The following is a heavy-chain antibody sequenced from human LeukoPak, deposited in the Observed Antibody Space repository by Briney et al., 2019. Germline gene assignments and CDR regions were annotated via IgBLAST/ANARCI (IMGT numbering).Heavy chain of an antibody. CDR3: ARDRGLLWFGELSNDAFDI. V-gene: IGHV4-61*01. D-gene: IGHD3-10*01. Sequence: PSETLSLTCTVSGGSISSSSYYWSWIRQPPGKGLEWIGYIYYSGSTNYNPSLKSRVTISVDTSKNQFSLKLSSVTAADTAVYYCARDRGLLWFGELSNDAFDIWGQGTMVTVSS. J-gene: IGHJ3*02. CDR1: GGSISSSSYY. CDR2: IYYSGST.